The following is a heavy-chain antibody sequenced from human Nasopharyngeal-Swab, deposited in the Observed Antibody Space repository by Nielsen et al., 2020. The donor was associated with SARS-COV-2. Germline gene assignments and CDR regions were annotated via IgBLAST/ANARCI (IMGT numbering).Heavy chain of an antibody. J-gene: IGHJ4*02. V-gene: IGHV3-30-3*01. CDR2: ISYDGSNK. Sequence: VRQAPGKGLEWVAVISYDGSNKYYADSVKGRFTISRDNSKNTLYLQMNSLRAEDTAAYYCARGPFYYFDYWGQGTLVTVSS. CDR3: ARGPFYYFDY.